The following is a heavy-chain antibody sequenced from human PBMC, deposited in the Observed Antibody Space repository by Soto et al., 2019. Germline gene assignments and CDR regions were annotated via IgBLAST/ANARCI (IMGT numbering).Heavy chain of an antibody. J-gene: IGHJ5*02. CDR2: IYQSGVT. V-gene: IGHV4-30-2*01. D-gene: IGHD6-19*01. CDR3: AGMPYTSGLRFDP. Sequence: SETLSLTCTVSGGSITGYYWSLIRQPPGKALQWIGFIYQSGVTSYNPSLASRVSISLDRSNNQCSLKLKSVTAADTAAYFCAGMPYTSGLRFDPWGPGTLVTVSS. CDR1: GGSITGYY.